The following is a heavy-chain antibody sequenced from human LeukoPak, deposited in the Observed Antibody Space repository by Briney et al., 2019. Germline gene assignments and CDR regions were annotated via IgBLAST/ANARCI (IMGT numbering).Heavy chain of an antibody. Sequence: GGSLRLSCAASGFTVSSNYMSWVRQAPGKGLEWVSVIYSGGSTYYADSVKGRFTISRGSSKNTLYLQMNSLRAEDTAVYYCAIRGIAAAGKGEYFDYWGQGTLVTVSS. CDR2: IYSGGST. CDR3: AIRGIAAAGKGEYFDY. D-gene: IGHD6-13*01. V-gene: IGHV3-53*01. CDR1: GFTVSSNY. J-gene: IGHJ4*02.